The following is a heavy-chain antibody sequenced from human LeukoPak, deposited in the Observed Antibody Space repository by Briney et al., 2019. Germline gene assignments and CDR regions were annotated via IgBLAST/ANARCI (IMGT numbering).Heavy chain of an antibody. CDR3: ARVKSYYFDY. V-gene: IGHV4-30-4*08. Sequence: SETQSLTCTVSGGSINSGDYYWSWIRQPPGKGREWIGYIYYSGSTYYNPSLKSRVTISVDTSKKQFSLKLSSVTAADTAVYYCARVKSYYFDYWGQGTLVTVSS. CDR2: IYYSGST. D-gene: IGHD4-23*01. J-gene: IGHJ4*02. CDR1: GGSINSGDYY.